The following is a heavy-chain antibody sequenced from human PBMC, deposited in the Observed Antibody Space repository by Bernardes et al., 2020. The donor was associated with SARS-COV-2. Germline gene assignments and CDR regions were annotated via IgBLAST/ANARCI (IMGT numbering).Heavy chain of an antibody. Sequence: ASVKVSCMASGYTFIGFYLHWVRQAPGQGLEWMGWINPENGDTDYPQRFQGRVTMTRDTSIKTAYMELSRLRSDDTAVYYCARTLGHSSGWQDFWGQGTLVTVSS. CDR3: ARTLGHSSGWQDF. D-gene: IGHD6-19*01. CDR1: GYTFIGFY. CDR2: INPENGDT. V-gene: IGHV1-2*02. J-gene: IGHJ4*02.